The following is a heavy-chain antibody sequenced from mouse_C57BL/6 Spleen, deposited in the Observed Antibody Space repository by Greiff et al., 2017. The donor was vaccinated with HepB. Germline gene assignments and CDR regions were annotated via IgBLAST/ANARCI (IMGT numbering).Heavy chain of an antibody. CDR1: GFTFTDYY. CDR2: IRNKANGYTT. J-gene: IGHJ3*01. CDR3: ARDDYGFAY. Sequence: EVKVEESGGGLVQPGGSLSLSCAASGFTFTDYYMSWVRQPPGKALEWLGFIRNKANGYTTEYSASVKGRFTISRDNSPSILYLQMNALRAEDSATYYCARDDYGFAYWGQGTLVTVSA. D-gene: IGHD2-4*01. V-gene: IGHV7-3*01.